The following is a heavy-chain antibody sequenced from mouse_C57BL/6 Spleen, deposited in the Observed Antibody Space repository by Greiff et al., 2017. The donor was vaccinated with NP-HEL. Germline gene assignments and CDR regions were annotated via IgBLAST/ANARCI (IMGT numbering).Heavy chain of an antibody. CDR2: IYPGSGST. D-gene: IGHD3-3*01. V-gene: IGHV1-55*01. Sequence: VQVVESGAELVKPGASVKMSCKASGYTFTSYWITWVKQRPGQGLEWIGDIYPGSGSTNYNEKFKSKATLTVDTSSSPAYMQLSSLTSEDSAVYYCASRGEGYYCDYWGQGTTLTVSS. CDR3: ASRGEGYYCDY. J-gene: IGHJ2*01. CDR1: GYTFTSYW.